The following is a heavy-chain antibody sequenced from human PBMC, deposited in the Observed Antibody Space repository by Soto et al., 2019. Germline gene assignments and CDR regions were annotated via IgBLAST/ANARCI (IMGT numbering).Heavy chain of an antibody. D-gene: IGHD3-10*01. CDR2: IIPIFGTA. V-gene: IGHV1-69*01. Sequence: QVQLVQSGAEVKKPGSSVKVSCKASGGTFSSYAISWVRQAPGQGLEWMGGIIPIFGTANYAQKFQGRVTITADESTSTAYMELGSLRSEDTAVYYCARYYGSGSYAYYYGMDVWGQGTTVTVSS. CDR1: GGTFSSYA. J-gene: IGHJ6*02. CDR3: ARYYGSGSYAYYYGMDV.